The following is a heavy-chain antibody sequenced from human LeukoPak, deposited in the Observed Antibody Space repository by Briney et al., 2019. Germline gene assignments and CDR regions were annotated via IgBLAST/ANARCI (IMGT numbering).Heavy chain of an antibody. J-gene: IGHJ4*02. D-gene: IGHD5-18*01. V-gene: IGHV4-59*08. Sequence: PSETLSLTCTVSGGSISSYYWSWIRQPPGKGLEWIGYIYYSGSTNYNPPLKSRVTISVDTSKNQFSLKLSSVTAADTAVYYCARQNVDTAMPFDYWGQGTLVTVSS. CDR1: GGSISSYY. CDR3: ARQNVDTAMPFDY. CDR2: IYYSGST.